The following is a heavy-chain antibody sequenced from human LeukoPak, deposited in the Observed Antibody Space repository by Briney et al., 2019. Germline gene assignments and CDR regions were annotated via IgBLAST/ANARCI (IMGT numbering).Heavy chain of an antibody. Sequence: SETLSLTCAVYGGSFSGYYWSWIRQPPGKGLEWIGEINHSGSTNYNPSLKSRATISVDTSKNQFSLKLSSVTAADTAVYYCARVAIAVAGGLDYWGQGTLVTVSS. D-gene: IGHD6-19*01. V-gene: IGHV4-34*01. CDR2: INHSGST. CDR1: GGSFSGYY. CDR3: ARVAIAVAGGLDY. J-gene: IGHJ4*02.